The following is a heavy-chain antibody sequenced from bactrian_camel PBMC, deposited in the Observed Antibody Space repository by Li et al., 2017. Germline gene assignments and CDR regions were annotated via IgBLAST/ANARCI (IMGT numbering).Heavy chain of an antibody. D-gene: IGHD1*01. CDR3: ASGLWGDISGSCLLTSQNGWNT. J-gene: IGHJ6*01. Sequence: HVQLVESGGGSVDAGGSLRLSCAASGYSSIVNCMGWFRQTPGKAREGVAGIATTSGTTNYADSVKGRFTISRGGAEFTVYLNMNNLKPEDTAMYYCASGLWGDISGSCLLTSQNGWNTWGQGTQVTVS. CDR1: GYSSIVNC. CDR2: IATTSGTT. V-gene: IGHV3S53*01.